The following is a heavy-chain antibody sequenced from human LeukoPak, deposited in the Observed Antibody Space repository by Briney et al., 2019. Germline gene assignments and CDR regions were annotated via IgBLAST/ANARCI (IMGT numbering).Heavy chain of an antibody. J-gene: IGHJ6*02. CDR1: GFTFSSYS. CDR3: ARDSSSWLIYYYGMDV. D-gene: IGHD6-13*01. Sequence: GSLRLSCAASGFTFSSYSMNWVRQAPGKGLEWVSSISSSSSYIYYADSVKGRFTISRDNAKNSLYLQMNSLRAEDTAVYYCARDSSSWLIYYYGMDVWGQGTTVTVSS. CDR2: ISSSSSYI. V-gene: IGHV3-21*01.